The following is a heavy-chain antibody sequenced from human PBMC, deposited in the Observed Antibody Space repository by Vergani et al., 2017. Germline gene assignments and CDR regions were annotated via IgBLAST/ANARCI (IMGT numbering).Heavy chain of an antibody. CDR3: ARLRLVRGEVHIYYDYGMDV. J-gene: IGHJ6*02. D-gene: IGHD6-19*01. Sequence: EVQLVQSGAEVKTPGESLRISCKGSGYSFTSYWIRWVRQMPGKGLEWMGRSDPSDSYTNYSPSFQAHVTISADKSISTAYLQRSSLKASDPAMYYCARLRLVRGEVHIYYDYGMDVWGQGTTVTVSS. CDR1: GYSFTSYW. CDR2: SDPSDSYT. V-gene: IGHV5-10-1*03.